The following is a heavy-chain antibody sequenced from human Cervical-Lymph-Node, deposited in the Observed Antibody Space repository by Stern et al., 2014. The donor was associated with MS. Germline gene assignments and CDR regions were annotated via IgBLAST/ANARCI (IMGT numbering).Heavy chain of an antibody. J-gene: IGHJ4*02. D-gene: IGHD2-8*02. CDR3: AKHACTGAACPFDL. Sequence: QLQLQESGPGLVKPSETLSLTCAVSGDSISSYTHYWAWIRQPPGKGLEWIGSVYYSGATYSTPPPTRPVTIPVDTPKNHFSLGLNSVTAADTAVYYCAKHACTGAACPFDLWGQGTLVTVSS. V-gene: IGHV4-39*01. CDR2: VYYSGAT. CDR1: GDSISSYTHY.